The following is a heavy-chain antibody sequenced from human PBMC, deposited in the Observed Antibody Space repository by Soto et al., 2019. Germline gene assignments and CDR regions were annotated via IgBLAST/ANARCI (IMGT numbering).Heavy chain of an antibody. CDR2: ISHSETT. J-gene: IGHJ4*02. Sequence: QVRLQESGPGLVKASQTLSLTCSVSGSYITSGDYHWTWIRQAPGKGLEWIGYISHSETTYYSPALKNRIIISSAFSMNQFSLRLNSVTAADTAVYFCAGFCVGDRDDKWGQGTLVTVSS. V-gene: IGHV4-30-4*01. CDR3: AGFCVGDRDDK. CDR1: GSYITSGDYH.